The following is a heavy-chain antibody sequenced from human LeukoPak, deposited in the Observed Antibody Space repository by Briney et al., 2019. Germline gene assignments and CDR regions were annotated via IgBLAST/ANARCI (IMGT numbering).Heavy chain of an antibody. CDR2: IIPIFGTA. CDR3: ARDKDTEYSSFLPFDY. D-gene: IGHD6-6*01. J-gene: IGHJ4*02. CDR1: GGTFSSYA. Sequence: SVKVSCKASGGTFSSYAISWVRQAPGQGLEWMGGIIPIFGTANYAQKFQGRVTITADESTSTAYMELSSLRSEDTAVYYCARDKDTEYSSFLPFDYWGQGTLVTVSS. V-gene: IGHV1-69*13.